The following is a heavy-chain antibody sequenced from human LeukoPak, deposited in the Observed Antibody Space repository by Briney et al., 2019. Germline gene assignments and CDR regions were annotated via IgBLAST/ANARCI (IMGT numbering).Heavy chain of an antibody. CDR1: GASTSSGSY. J-gene: IGHJ4*02. Sequence: SQTLSLTCTVSGASTSSGSYWSWIRQPAGKGLEWIGRIYNSGSTNYNPSLKSRVTISVDTSKNQFSLKLSSVTAADTAVYYCARNSGSSQGDYWGQGTLVTVSS. CDR2: IYNSGST. V-gene: IGHV4-61*02. D-gene: IGHD1-26*01. CDR3: ARNSGSSQGDY.